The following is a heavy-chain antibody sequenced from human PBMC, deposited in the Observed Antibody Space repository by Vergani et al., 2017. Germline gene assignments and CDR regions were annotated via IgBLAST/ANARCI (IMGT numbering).Heavy chain of an antibody. D-gene: IGHD5-24*01. CDR3: TRDQDGYNSNWFDP. CDR1: GFTFGDYA. J-gene: IGHJ5*02. V-gene: IGHV3-49*03. CDR2: IRSKAYGGTT. Sequence: EVQLVESGGGLVQPGRSLRLSCTASGFTFGDYAMSWFRQAPGKGLEWVGFIRSKAYGGTTEYAASVKGRFTISRDDSKSIAYLQMNSLKTEDTAVYYCTRDQDGYNSNWFDPWGQGTLVTVSS.